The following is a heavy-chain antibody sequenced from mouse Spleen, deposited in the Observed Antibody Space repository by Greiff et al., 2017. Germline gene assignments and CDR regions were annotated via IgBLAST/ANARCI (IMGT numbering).Heavy chain of an antibody. D-gene: IGHD2-14*01. V-gene: IGHV5-9-1*01. CDR2: ISSGGSYT. CDR3: ARLGTEAMDY. J-gene: IGHJ4*01. Sequence: EVKLMESGGGLVKPGGSLKLSCAASGFTFSSYAMSWVRQTPEKRLEWVATISSGGSYTYYPDSVKGRFTISRDNAKNTLYLQMSSLRSEDTAMYYCARLGTEAMDYWGQGTSVTVSS. CDR1: GFTFSSYA.